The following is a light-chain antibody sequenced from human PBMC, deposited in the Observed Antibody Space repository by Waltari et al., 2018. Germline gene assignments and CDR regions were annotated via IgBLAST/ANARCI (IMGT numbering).Light chain of an antibody. CDR2: QAS. J-gene: IGKJ1*01. V-gene: IGKV1-5*03. CDR3: QQYNSYSGT. Sequence: DIQMTQSPSTLSASVGERVTITCRASQSINNWLAWYQQKPGKAPKLLIYQASTLQSGVPSRFSGSGFGTEFTLTISSLQPDDFATYYCQQYNSYSGTFGQATKVEVK. CDR1: QSINNW.